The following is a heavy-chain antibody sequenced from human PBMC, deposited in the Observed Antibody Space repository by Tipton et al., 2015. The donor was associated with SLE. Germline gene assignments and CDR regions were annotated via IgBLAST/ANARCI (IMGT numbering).Heavy chain of an antibody. V-gene: IGHV4-34*01. CDR3: ATSLNYYDSSGPGG. CDR2: INYSGST. D-gene: IGHD3-22*01. J-gene: IGHJ3*01. Sequence: TLSLTCAVCGGSFSAYYWSWIRQFPGKGLEWIGEINYSGSTKYNPSLKSRVNISVDASKNQFSLKLSFVTAADTAVYYCATSLNYYDSSGPGGWGQGTMVTVSS. CDR1: GGSFSAYY.